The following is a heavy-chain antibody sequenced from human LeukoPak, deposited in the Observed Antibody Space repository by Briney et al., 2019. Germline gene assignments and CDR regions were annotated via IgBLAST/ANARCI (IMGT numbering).Heavy chain of an antibody. D-gene: IGHD6-19*01. Sequence: GGSLRLSCAASGFTSSSYEMNWVRQAPGKGLEWVSYISSSGSTIYYADSVKGRFTISRDNAKNSLYLQMNSLRAEDTAVYYCAREGRGDVSQWLVFDYWGQGTLVTVSS. J-gene: IGHJ4*02. V-gene: IGHV3-48*03. CDR2: ISSSGSTI. CDR1: GFTSSSYE. CDR3: AREGRGDVSQWLVFDY.